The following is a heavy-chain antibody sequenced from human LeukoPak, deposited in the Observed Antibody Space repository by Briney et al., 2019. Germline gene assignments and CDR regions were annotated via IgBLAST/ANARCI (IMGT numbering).Heavy chain of an antibody. J-gene: IGHJ4*02. CDR3: ARARVGPPGYYFDY. Sequence: PGGSLRLSCAASGFTFSSYEMNWVRQAPGKGLEWVSYISSSGSTIYYADSVKGRFTISRDNAKNSLYLQMNSLRAEDTAVYYCARARVGPPGYYFDYWDQGTLVTVSS. D-gene: IGHD1-26*01. CDR1: GFTFSSYE. CDR2: ISSSGSTI. V-gene: IGHV3-48*03.